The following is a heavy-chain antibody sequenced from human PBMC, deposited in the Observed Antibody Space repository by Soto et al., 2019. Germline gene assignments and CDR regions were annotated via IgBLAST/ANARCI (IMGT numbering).Heavy chain of an antibody. J-gene: IGHJ4*02. Sequence: QVHLQESGPGLVEPSQTLSLACSVSGESITSLGYYGTWVRQPPGKGLEWIGFVSYPGRPFYNSTLTRRVTITTPKSQNKCLRAVKSVTVEDTAMYFWTRGDYWGQGVLVTVSS. CDR1: GESITSLGYY. CDR3: TRGDY. V-gene: IGHV4-31*03. CDR2: VSYPGRP.